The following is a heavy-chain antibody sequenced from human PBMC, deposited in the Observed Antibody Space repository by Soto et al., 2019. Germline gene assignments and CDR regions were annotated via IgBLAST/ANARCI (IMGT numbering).Heavy chain of an antibody. Sequence: EVQLVESGGGLIQPGGSLRLSCAASGFTVSSNYMSWVRQAPGKGLEWVSVIYRSGSTYYADSVKGRFTISRDNSNNTLYLQMHSLRAEDTAVYYCARDRVSLDYDFWSGSAPPDYWGQGILVTVSS. CDR2: IYRSGST. V-gene: IGHV3-53*01. CDR1: GFTVSSNY. CDR3: ARDRVSLDYDFWSGSAPPDY. J-gene: IGHJ4*02. D-gene: IGHD3-3*01.